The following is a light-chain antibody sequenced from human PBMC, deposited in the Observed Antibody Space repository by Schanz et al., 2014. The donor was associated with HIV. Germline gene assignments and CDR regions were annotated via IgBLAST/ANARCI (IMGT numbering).Light chain of an antibody. CDR1: SSNIGAGYD. CDR2: GNS. Sequence: QSVLTQPPSVSGAPGQRVTISCTGSSSNIGAGYDVHWYQHLPETAPKLLIYGNSNRPSGVPERFSGSKSGTSASLAITGLQAEDEADYYCQSYDSSLSVWVFGGGTKLTVL. V-gene: IGLV1-40*01. J-gene: IGLJ3*02. CDR3: QSYDSSLSVWV.